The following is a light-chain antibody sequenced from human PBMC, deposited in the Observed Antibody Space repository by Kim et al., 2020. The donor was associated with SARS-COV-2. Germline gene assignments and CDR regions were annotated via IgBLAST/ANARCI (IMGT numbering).Light chain of an antibody. Sequence: EIVMTQSPATLSVSPGERATLSCRASQSVSSNLAWYQQKPGQAPRLLIYGASTRATGIPARFSGSGSGTESTLTISSLQSEDFAVYYCQQYNNWPPLTVGGGSKVDIK. CDR1: QSVSSN. CDR2: GAS. V-gene: IGKV3-15*01. CDR3: QQYNNWPPLT. J-gene: IGKJ4*01.